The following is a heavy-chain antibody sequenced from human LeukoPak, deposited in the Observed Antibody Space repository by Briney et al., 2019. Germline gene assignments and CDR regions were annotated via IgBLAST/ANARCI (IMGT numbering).Heavy chain of an antibody. V-gene: IGHV1-69*04. Sequence: ASVKVSCKASGGTFSSYAISWVRQAPGQGLEWMGRIIPILGIANYAQKFQGRVTITADKSTSTAYMELSSLRSEDTAVYYCARDRDCSGGSCYRTWFDPWGQGTLVTVSS. CDR3: ARDRDCSGGSCYRTWFDP. J-gene: IGHJ5*02. D-gene: IGHD2-15*01. CDR1: GGTFSSYA. CDR2: IIPILGIA.